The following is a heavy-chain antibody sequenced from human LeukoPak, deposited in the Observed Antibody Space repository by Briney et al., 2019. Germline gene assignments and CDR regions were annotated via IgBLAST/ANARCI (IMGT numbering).Heavy chain of an antibody. Sequence: ASVKVSCKASGYSFTGYYIHWVRQAPGQGLEWMGWINPNSGGTNYAQKFQGSVTMTRDTSITTVYMELSRLTSDDTAIYYCARGLGKNTFDIWGQGTMVTVSS. CDR3: ARGLGKNTFDI. CDR1: GYSFTGYY. D-gene: IGHD3-16*01. CDR2: INPNSGGT. J-gene: IGHJ3*02. V-gene: IGHV1-2*02.